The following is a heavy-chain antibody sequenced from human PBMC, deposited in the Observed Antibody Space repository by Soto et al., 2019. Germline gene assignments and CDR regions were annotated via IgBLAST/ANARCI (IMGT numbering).Heavy chain of an antibody. Sequence: PGGSLRLSCAASGFTFSSYSMNWVRQAPGKGLEWVSSISSSSSYIYYADSVKGRFTISRDNAKNSLYLQMNSLRAEDTAVYYCAPILDYDILTGPFDYWGQGTLVTVSS. CDR2: ISSSSSYI. D-gene: IGHD3-9*01. CDR3: APILDYDILTGPFDY. J-gene: IGHJ4*02. CDR1: GFTFSSYS. V-gene: IGHV3-21*01.